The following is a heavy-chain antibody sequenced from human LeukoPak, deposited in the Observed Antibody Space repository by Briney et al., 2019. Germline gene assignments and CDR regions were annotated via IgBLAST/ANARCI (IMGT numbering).Heavy chain of an antibody. Sequence: GGSLRLSCAASGFTFDDYGMSWVRQAPGKGLEWVSGINWNGGSTGYADSVKGRFTISRGNAKNSLYLQMNSLRAEDTALYYCARRYYDFWSGYFQEGAFGIWGQGTMVTVSS. CDR3: ARRYYDFWSGYFQEGAFGI. CDR1: GFTFDDYG. D-gene: IGHD3-3*01. J-gene: IGHJ3*02. CDR2: INWNGGST. V-gene: IGHV3-20*04.